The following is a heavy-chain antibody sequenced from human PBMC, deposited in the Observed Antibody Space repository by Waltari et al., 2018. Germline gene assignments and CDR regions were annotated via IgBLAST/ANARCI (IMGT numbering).Heavy chain of an antibody. J-gene: IGHJ4*02. D-gene: IGHD6-19*01. Sequence: QVQLVQSWAEVKKPGASVKVSCKASGYTFTSYDINWVRQATGQGLEWMGWMNPNSGNTGYAQKFQGRVTISVDTSKNQFSLKLSSVTAADTAVYYCAREEAVAGKYYFDYWGQGTLVTVSS. CDR2: MNPNSGNT. CDR3: AREEAVAGKYYFDY. CDR1: GYTFTSYD. V-gene: IGHV1-8*01.